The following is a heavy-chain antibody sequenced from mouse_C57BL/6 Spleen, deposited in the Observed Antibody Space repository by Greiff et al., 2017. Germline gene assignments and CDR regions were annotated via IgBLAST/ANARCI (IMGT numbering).Heavy chain of an antibody. V-gene: IGHV5-6*01. CDR3: ARDYYYGSSIFAY. CDR2: ISSGGSYT. D-gene: IGHD1-1*01. CDR1: GFTFSSYG. Sequence: EVQLVESGGDLVKPGGSLKLSCAASGFTFSSYGMSWVRQTPDKRLEWVATISSGGSYTSYHDSVKGRFTLSRDNAKNTLYLQMSSLKSEDTAMYYCARDYYYGSSIFAYWGQGTLVTVSA. J-gene: IGHJ3*01.